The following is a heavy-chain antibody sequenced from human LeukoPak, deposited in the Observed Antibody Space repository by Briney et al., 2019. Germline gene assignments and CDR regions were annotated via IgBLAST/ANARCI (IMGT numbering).Heavy chain of an antibody. D-gene: IGHD2-21*02. CDR3: ASLYCGGDCYQTYNWFDP. CDR2: IIHSGST. Sequence: GSLRLSCAASGFTFDDYGMSWVRQPPGKGLEWIGEIIHSGSTNYNPSLKSRVTISVDTSKNQFSLKLSSVTAADTAVYYCASLYCGGDCYQTYNWFDPWGQGTLVTVSS. J-gene: IGHJ5*02. V-gene: IGHV4-34*12. CDR1: GFTFDDYG.